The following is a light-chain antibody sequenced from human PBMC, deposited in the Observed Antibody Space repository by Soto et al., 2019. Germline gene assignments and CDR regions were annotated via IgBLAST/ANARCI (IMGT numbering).Light chain of an antibody. V-gene: IGLV2-23*02. J-gene: IGLJ2*01. CDR3: CSYSGPSTYVV. CDR2: AVT. CDR1: SSDVGTYHL. Sequence: QSALTQPASVSGSPGQSITISCTGTSSDVGTYHLVSWYQQHPGKAPKLVISAVTKRPSGVSDRFSGSKSGNTASLTISGLQTEDEADYYCCSYSGPSTYVVFGGGTKLTVL.